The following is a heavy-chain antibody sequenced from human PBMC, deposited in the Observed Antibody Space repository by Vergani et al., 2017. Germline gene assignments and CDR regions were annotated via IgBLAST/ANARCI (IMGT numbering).Heavy chain of an antibody. V-gene: IGHV3-30*02. CDR2: IQKDGIDK. J-gene: IGHJ4*02. CDR1: GFTFGDYA. CDR3: VKDHPVFDE. Sequence: VQLVESGGGLVQPGRSLRLSCTASGFTFGDYAMSWFRQAPGKGLEWVAFIQKDGIDKFYADSVRGRFTISRDISKNTLYLEMNSLSAEDTALYHCVKDHPVFDEWGRGTLVSVS.